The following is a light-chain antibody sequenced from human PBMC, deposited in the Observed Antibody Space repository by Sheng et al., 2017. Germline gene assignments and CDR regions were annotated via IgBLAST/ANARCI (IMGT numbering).Light chain of an antibody. V-gene: IGKV1-17*03. CDR2: AAS. CDR3: LQNGAFPYS. J-gene: IGKJ2*03. CDR1: RGIGTQ. Sequence: DIQLTQSPSAMSASVGDRVTFTCRASRGIGTQLIWFQQKPGKVPKRLIYAASTLQSGVPSRFSGSGSGTEFTLTISSLQPDDFATYQCLQNGAFPYSFGQGTKLEI.